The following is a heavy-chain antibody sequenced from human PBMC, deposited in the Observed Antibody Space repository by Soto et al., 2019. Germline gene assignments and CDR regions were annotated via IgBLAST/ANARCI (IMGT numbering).Heavy chain of an antibody. D-gene: IGHD6-19*01. J-gene: IGHJ4*02. Sequence: PSETLSLTCTVSGGSISSYYWSWIRQPPGKGLEWIGYIYYSGSTNYNPSLKSRVTISVDTSKNQFSLKLSSVTAADTAVYYCARHLYSSGLFDYWGQGTLVTVSS. CDR3: ARHLYSSGLFDY. CDR1: GGSISSYY. V-gene: IGHV4-59*08. CDR2: IYYSGST.